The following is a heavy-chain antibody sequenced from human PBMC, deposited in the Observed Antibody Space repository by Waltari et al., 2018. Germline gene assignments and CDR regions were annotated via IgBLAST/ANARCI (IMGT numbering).Heavy chain of an antibody. CDR2: ISSSSSYI. J-gene: IGHJ4*02. CDR3: AREGIVGAIQFDY. Sequence: EVQLVESGGGLVKPGGSLRLSCAASGFTFSSYSMNWVRQAPGKGLEWVSSISSSSSYIYYADSVKGRFTISRDNAKNSLYLQMNSLRAEDTAVYYCAREGIVGAIQFDYWGQGTLVTVSS. V-gene: IGHV3-21*01. D-gene: IGHD1-26*01. CDR1: GFTFSSYS.